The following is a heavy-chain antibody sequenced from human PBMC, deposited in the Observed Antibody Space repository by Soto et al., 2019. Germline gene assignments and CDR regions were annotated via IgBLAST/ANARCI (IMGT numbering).Heavy chain of an antibody. J-gene: IGHJ4*02. V-gene: IGHV1-18*01. D-gene: IGHD3-16*02. CDR2: ISAYNGNT. Sequence: QVHLVQSGAEVKKPGASVKVSCKASGYTFTSYGISWVRQAPGQGLEWMGWISAYNGNTNYAQKFQGRVTMTTDTTTRAAYLEVRSLTSDDTAVYYGARDSRLGDPLKEVVVIFDYWGQGTPVTVSS. CDR1: GYTFTSYG. CDR3: ARDSRLGDPLKEVVVIFDY.